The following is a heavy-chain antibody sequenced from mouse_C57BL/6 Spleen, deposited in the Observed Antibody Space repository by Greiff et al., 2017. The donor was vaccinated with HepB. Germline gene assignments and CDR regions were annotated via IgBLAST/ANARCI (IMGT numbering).Heavy chain of an antibody. CDR1: GFSLTSYG. CDR3: ARQGEGLRAWLAD. V-gene: IGHV2-6-1*01. Sequence: QVQLQESGPGLVAPSQRLSITCTVSGFSLTSYGVHWVRQPPGKGLEWLVVIWRDGSTTYNSALKSRLSISKDNSKSQVFLKMNSLQTDDTAMYYWARQGEGLRAWLADWGQGTLVTVSA. D-gene: IGHD2-4*01. CDR2: IWRDGST. J-gene: IGHJ3*01.